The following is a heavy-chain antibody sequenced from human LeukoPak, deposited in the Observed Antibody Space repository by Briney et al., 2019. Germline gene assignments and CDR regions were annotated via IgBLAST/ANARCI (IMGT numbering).Heavy chain of an antibody. CDR2: INHSGST. D-gene: IGHD3/OR15-3a*01. CDR3: ARRLARGTYPRGFDP. Sequence: SETLSLTCAVYGGSFSGYYWSWIRQPPGKGLEWIGEINHSGSTSYNPSLKSRVTISVDTSKNQFSLKLSSVTAADTAVYYCARRLARGTYPRGFDPWGQGTLVTVSS. CDR1: GGSFSGYY. V-gene: IGHV4-34*01. J-gene: IGHJ5*02.